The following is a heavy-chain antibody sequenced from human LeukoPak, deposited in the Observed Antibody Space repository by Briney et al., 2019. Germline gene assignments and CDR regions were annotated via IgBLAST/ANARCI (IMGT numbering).Heavy chain of an antibody. CDR2: IYYSGST. D-gene: IGHD6-25*01. V-gene: IGHV4-31*03. Sequence: SETLSLTCTVSGGSISSGGYYWSWIRQHPGKGLEWIGYIYYSGSTYYNPSLKSRVTVSVGTSKNQFSLKLSSVTAADTAVYYCARSPGGHFDYWGQGTLVTVSS. J-gene: IGHJ4*02. CDR3: ARSPGGHFDY. CDR1: GGSISSGGYY.